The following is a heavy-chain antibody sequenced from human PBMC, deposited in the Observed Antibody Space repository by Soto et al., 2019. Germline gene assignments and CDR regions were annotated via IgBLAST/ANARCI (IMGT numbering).Heavy chain of an antibody. V-gene: IGHV4-30-4*01. Sequence: PSETLSLTCTVSGGSISSGDYYWSWIRQPSGKGLEWIGYIYYSGSTYYNPSLKSRVTISVDTSKNQFSLKLSSVTAADTAVYYCARAFHSSGWYGVTGAFDIWGQGTMVTVSS. CDR1: GGSISSGDYY. J-gene: IGHJ3*02. D-gene: IGHD6-19*01. CDR3: ARAFHSSGWYGVTGAFDI. CDR2: IYYSGST.